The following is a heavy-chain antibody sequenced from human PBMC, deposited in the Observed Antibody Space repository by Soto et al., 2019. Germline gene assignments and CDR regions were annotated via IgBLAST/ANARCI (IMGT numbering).Heavy chain of an antibody. CDR1: GFTFSSYA. J-gene: IGHJ3*02. V-gene: IGHV3-23*01. D-gene: IGHD6-13*01. Sequence: EVQLLESGGGLVQPGGSLRLSCAASGFTFSSYAMSWVRQAPGKGLEWVSAISGSGGSTYYADSVKGRFTISRDNSKNTLYLQMNSLRAEDTAVYYCAKFVGVYSSSFSAFDIWGQGTMVTVSS. CDR2: ISGSGGST. CDR3: AKFVGVYSSSFSAFDI.